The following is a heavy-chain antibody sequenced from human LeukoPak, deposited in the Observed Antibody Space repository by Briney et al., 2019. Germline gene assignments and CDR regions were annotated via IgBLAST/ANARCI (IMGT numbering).Heavy chain of an antibody. CDR1: GYTFTSYG. J-gene: IGHJ6*02. CDR3: GRDQYCSSSTCGINYYYYGMDV. D-gene: IGHD2-2*01. Sequence: ASVKVPCKASGYTFTSYGISWVRQAPGQGLEWMGWISAYNGNTNYAQKLQGRVTMTTDTSTSTAYMELRSLRSDDTAVYYCGRDQYCSSSTCGINYYYYGMDVWGQGTTVTVSS. V-gene: IGHV1-18*01. CDR2: ISAYNGNT.